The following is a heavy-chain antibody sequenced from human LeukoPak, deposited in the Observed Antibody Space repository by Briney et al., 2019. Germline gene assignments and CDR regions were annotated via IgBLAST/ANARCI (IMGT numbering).Heavy chain of an antibody. CDR1: GGSFSGYY. J-gene: IGHJ3*02. CDR2: IYTSGST. CDR3: ASHYYDSSGYPAQVGAFDI. V-gene: IGHV4-59*10. D-gene: IGHD3-22*01. Sequence: SETLSLTCAVYGGSFSGYYWSWIRQPAGKGLEWIGRIYTSGSTNYNPSLKSRVTISVDTSKNQFSLKLSSVTAADTAVYYCASHYYDSSGYPAQVGAFDIWGQGTMVTVSS.